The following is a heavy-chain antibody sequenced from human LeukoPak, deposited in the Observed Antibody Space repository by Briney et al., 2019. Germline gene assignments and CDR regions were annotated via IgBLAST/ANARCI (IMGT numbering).Heavy chain of an antibody. V-gene: IGHV1-2*06. D-gene: IGHD2-15*01. CDR3: ARAMRNYCSGGSCYFRPLDY. Sequence: ASVKVSCKASGYTFTGYYMHWVRQAPGQGLEWMGRINPNSGGTNYAQKFQGRVTMTRDTSISTAYMELSRLRSDDTAVYYCARAMRNYCSGGSCYFRPLDYWGQGTWSPSPQ. CDR2: INPNSGGT. J-gene: IGHJ4*02. CDR1: GYTFTGYY.